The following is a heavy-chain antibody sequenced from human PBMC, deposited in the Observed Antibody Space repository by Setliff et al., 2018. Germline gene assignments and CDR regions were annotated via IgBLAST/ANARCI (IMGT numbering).Heavy chain of an antibody. CDR3: ARDSNYEGAYDY. Sequence: RGESLKISCQGSGYSFTNNWIAWVRQMPGKGLECMGIIYPGDSDTRYSPSFQGRVTISADKSISTAYLQWSSLKASDTAMYYCARDSNYEGAYDYWGQGTLVTVSS. CDR2: IYPGDSDT. D-gene: IGHD4-4*01. J-gene: IGHJ4*02. V-gene: IGHV5-51*01. CDR1: GYSFTNNW.